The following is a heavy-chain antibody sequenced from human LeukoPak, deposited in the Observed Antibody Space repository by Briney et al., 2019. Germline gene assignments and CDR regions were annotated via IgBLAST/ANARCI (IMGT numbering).Heavy chain of an antibody. CDR3: ARDPRGTGWFDP. D-gene: IGHD3/OR15-3a*01. CDR2: IYYSGST. CDR1: GGSISSGGYY. J-gene: IGHJ5*02. Sequence: SETLSLTCTVSGGSISSGGYYWSWIRQHPGTGLEWIGYIYYSGSTYYNPSLKSRVTISVDTSKNQFSLKLSSVTAADTAVYYCARDPRGTGWFDPWGQGTLVTVSS. V-gene: IGHV4-31*03.